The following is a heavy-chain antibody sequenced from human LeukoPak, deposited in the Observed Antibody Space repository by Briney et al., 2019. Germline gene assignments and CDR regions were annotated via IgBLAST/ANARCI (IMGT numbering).Heavy chain of an antibody. CDR1: GFSLSTSGVG. Sequence: SGPTLVNPTQTLTLTCTFSGFSLSTSGVGVGWIRQPPGKALEWLALIYWDDDKRYSPSLKSRLTITKDTSKNHVVLTMTNMDPVDTATYFCAHRLSGGDCWDYWGQGTRVTVSS. J-gene: IGHJ4*02. CDR3: AHRLSGGDCWDY. V-gene: IGHV2-5*02. D-gene: IGHD2-21*02. CDR2: IYWDDDK.